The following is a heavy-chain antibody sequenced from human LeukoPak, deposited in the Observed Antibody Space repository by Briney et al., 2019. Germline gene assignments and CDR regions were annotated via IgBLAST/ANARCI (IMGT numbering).Heavy chain of an antibody. Sequence: PGGSLRLSCAASGFTVSSNYMSWVRQAPGKGLEWVSVIYSGGSTYYADSVKGRFTISRDNSKNTRYLQMNSLRAEDTSPYYHARDSSSWPNWSFDLWGRGTLVTVSS. J-gene: IGHJ2*01. CDR2: IYSGGST. CDR1: GFTVSSNY. CDR3: ARDSSSWPNWSFDL. D-gene: IGHD6-13*01. V-gene: IGHV3-53*01.